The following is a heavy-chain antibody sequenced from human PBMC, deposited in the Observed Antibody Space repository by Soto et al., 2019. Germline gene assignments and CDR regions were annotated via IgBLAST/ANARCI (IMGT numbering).Heavy chain of an antibody. D-gene: IGHD5-18*01. Sequence: QVQLQESGPGLVKASETLSLTCTVSGGSVSSGSHYWSWIRQPPGKGLEFVALISYSGSDKYNPSLKSRVXTXMXXSQNQFSLNLNSVTAVDTAVYYCARGRGYGYGIDYWGQGTLVTVSS. V-gene: IGHV4-61*01. CDR3: ARGRGYGYGIDY. J-gene: IGHJ4*02. CDR2: ISYSGSD. CDR1: GGSVSSGSHY.